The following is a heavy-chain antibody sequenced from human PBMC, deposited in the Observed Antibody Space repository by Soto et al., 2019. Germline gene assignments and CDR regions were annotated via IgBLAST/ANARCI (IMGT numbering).Heavy chain of an antibody. CDR3: ARVRTVNTYYFDY. J-gene: IGHJ4*02. Sequence: ASVKVSCKASGYTFTSYAMHWVRQAPGQRLEWMGWINAGNGNTKYSQKFQGRVTITRDTSASTAYMGLSSLRSEDTAVYYCARVRTVNTYYFDYWGQGTLVTVSS. V-gene: IGHV1-3*01. CDR2: INAGNGNT. D-gene: IGHD4-17*01. CDR1: GYTFTSYA.